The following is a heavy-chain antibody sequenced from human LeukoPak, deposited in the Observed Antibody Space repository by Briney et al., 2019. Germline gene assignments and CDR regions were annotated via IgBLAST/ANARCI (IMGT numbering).Heavy chain of an antibody. Sequence: PSETLSLTCTVSGGSFTIYYWSWIRQPAGKGLEWIGRIYTSGSTNYNPSLKSRVTMSVDTSKNQFSLKLSSVTAADTAVYYCARRPEWLLSSYAFDIWGQGTMVTVSS. D-gene: IGHD3-3*01. CDR3: ARRPEWLLSSYAFDI. CDR1: GGSFTIYY. J-gene: IGHJ3*02. CDR2: IYTSGST. V-gene: IGHV4-4*07.